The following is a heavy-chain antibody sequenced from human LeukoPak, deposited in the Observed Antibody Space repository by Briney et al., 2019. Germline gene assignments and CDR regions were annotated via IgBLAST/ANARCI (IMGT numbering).Heavy chain of an antibody. Sequence: GGSLRLSCAASGFTFSSNWMSWVRQAPGKGLEWVANIKRDESEKYYVDSVKGRFTVSRDNAKNSLYLQMNSLRAEDTALYYCARMGGNSYGYFDYWGQGTLVTVSS. D-gene: IGHD5-18*01. CDR3: ARMGGNSYGYFDY. V-gene: IGHV3-7*01. CDR1: GFTFSSNW. J-gene: IGHJ4*02. CDR2: IKRDESEK.